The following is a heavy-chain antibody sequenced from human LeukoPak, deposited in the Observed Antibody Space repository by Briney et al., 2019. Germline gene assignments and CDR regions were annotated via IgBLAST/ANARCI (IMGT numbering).Heavy chain of an antibody. V-gene: IGHV1-46*01. D-gene: IGHD3-3*01. CDR2: INPSGGST. CDR3: ARDYDFWVGYYSYFDN. J-gene: IGHJ4*02. Sequence: ALVKVSCKASGYTFTSYYMHWVRQAPGQGLEWMGIINPSGGSTSYAQKFQGRVTISRDNARKSLYLEMNSLRAEDTAVYYCARDYDFWVGYYSYFDNWGQGALVTVSS. CDR1: GYTFTSYY.